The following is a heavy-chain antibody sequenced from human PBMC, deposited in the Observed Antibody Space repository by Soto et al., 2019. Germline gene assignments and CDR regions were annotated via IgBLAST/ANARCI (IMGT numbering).Heavy chain of an antibody. D-gene: IGHD2-15*01. CDR3: ARGYCSGGSCLDAFDI. CDR2: INAGNGNT. CDR1: GYTFTSYT. V-gene: IGHV1-3*01. Sequence: QVQLVQSGAEVKKPGASVKVSCKASGYTFTSYTMHWVRQAPGQRLEWMGWINAGNGNTKYSQKFQGIVTITRDTSASTAYMELSSLRSEDTAVYYCARGYCSGGSCLDAFDIWGQGTMVTVSS. J-gene: IGHJ3*02.